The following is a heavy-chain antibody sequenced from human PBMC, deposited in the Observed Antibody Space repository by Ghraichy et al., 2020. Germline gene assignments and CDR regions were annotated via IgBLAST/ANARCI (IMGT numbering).Heavy chain of an antibody. D-gene: IGHD3-3*01. Sequence: GGSLRLSCAASGFTFSSYSMNWVRQAPGKGLEWVSSISNSSSYIYYADSVKGRFTISRDNAKNSLYLQMNSLRAEDTAVYYCARARDAKITIFGVAPGPDWGQGTLVTVSS. J-gene: IGHJ4*02. CDR2: ISNSSSYI. CDR1: GFTFSSYS. CDR3: ARARDAKITIFGVAPGPD. V-gene: IGHV3-21*01.